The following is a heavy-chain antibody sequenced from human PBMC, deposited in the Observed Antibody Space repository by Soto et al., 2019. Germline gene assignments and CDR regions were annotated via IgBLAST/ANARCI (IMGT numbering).Heavy chain of an antibody. CDR1: GGSISSGGYY. CDR2: ISYSGST. D-gene: IGHD6-13*01. J-gene: IGHJ5*02. CDR3: ARRHRAAGTGWFDP. V-gene: IGHV4-31*03. Sequence: QVQLQESGPGLVKPSQTLSLTCTVSGGSISSGGYYWSWIRQHPGKGLEWIGYISYSGSTYYNPSLKSRVTISVDTSKNQFSLKLSSVTAADTAVYYCARRHRAAGTGWFDPWGQGTLVTVSS.